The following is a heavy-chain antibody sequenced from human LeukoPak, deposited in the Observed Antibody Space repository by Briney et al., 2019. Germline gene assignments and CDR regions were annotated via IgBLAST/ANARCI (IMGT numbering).Heavy chain of an antibody. Sequence: TSQTLSLTCTVSGGSISSGDYYWSWIRHPPGKGLEWIGYIYYSGSNYYHPSLKSRVTISVDTSKNQFSLKLSSVTAADTAVYYCSRAGPRGPTIFSCWGQGILVTVSS. CDR1: GGSISSGDYY. CDR3: SRAGPRGPTIFSC. D-gene: IGHD3-3*01. CDR2: IYYSGSN. V-gene: IGHV4-30-4*01. J-gene: IGHJ4*02.